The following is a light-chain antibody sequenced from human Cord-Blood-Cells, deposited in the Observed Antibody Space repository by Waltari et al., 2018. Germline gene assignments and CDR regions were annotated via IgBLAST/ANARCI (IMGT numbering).Light chain of an antibody. CDR2: EVS. V-gene: IGLV2-8*01. CDR1: SSDVGGYNY. J-gene: IGLJ3*02. Sequence: QSALTQPLSASGSPGQSVTISCTGTSSDVGGYNYVSWYQQHPGQAPKLMIYEVSKRPTGVPERFSGSKSGNTACLTVSELQAEDEADYYCSSYAGSNNLVFGGGTKLTVL. CDR3: SSYAGSNNLV.